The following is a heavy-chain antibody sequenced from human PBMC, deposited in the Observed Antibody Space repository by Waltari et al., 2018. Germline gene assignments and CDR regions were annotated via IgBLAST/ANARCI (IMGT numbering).Heavy chain of an antibody. D-gene: IGHD4-17*01. CDR3: ARAPTTVTGGFDY. CDR1: GGPISSLY. V-gene: IGHV4-59*11. CDR2: IYCSGST. J-gene: IGHJ4*02. Sequence: QVQLQESGPGLVKPSETLSLICTVSGGPISSLYWTWIRPPPGKGLEWIGYIYCSGSTNYHPSLKSRVTRSVDPAKNQFSLKLSSVTAADTAVYYCARAPTTVTGGFDYWGQGTLVTVSS.